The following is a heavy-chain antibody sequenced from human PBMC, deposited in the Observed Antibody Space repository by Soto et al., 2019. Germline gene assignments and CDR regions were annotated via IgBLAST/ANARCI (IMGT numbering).Heavy chain of an antibody. V-gene: IGHV1-69*01. CDR1: GGSFSTYA. CDR3: ARDALGFDY. J-gene: IGHJ4*02. CDR2: IIPSFGTP. Sequence: QVQLEQSGAEVKKPGSSVKVSCKSSGGSFSTYAIGWVRQAPGQGLEWMGQIIPSFGTPNYAQKFQGRVTTTADETTNTAYMELISLRFEDTAIYYSARDALGFDYWCQETHLSVSS.